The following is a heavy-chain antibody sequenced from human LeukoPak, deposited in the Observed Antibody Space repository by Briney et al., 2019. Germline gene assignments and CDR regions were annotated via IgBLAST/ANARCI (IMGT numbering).Heavy chain of an antibody. D-gene: IGHD2-21*02. CDR3: ARDRAGVTAHFDY. CDR2: ISSSSSTI. CDR1: GFTFSSYS. Sequence: QTGGSLRLSCAASGFTFSSYSMNWVRQAPGKGLEWVSYISSSSSTIYYADSVKGRFTISRDNAKNSLYLQMNSLRAEDTAVYYCARDRAGVTAHFDYWGQGTLVTASS. V-gene: IGHV3-48*04. J-gene: IGHJ4*02.